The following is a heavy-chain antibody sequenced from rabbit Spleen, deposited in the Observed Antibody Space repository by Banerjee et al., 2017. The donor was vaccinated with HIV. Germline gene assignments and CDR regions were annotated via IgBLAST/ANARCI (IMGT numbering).Heavy chain of an antibody. CDR2: INTATGKP. CDR3: ARDPGRSSGL. D-gene: IGHD7-1*01. CDR1: GFSFSDRDV. Sequence: QEELEESGGGLVKPEGSLTLTCKASGFSFSDRDVMCWVRQAPGKGLEWIACINTATGKPVYATWAKGRFTISTTSSTTVTLQMTSLTAADTATYFCARDPGRSSGLWGQGTLVTVS. J-gene: IGHJ3*01. V-gene: IGHV1S45*01.